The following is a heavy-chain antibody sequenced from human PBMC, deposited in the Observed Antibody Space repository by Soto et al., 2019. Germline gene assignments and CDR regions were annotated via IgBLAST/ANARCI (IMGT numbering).Heavy chain of an antibody. J-gene: IGHJ4*02. CDR1: GYSFTSYW. V-gene: IGHV5-51*01. CDR3: ARQIFKGYVSIGYYPRPQFHY. Sequence: PGESLKISCKGSGYSFTSYWIGWVRQIPWKSLEWMGIIYPGDSDTRYSPSFQGQVTISADKSISTAYLQWSSLKASDTAMYYCARQIFKGYVSIGYYPRPQFHYWGQGTLVTGSS. CDR2: IYPGDSDT. D-gene: IGHD3-22*01.